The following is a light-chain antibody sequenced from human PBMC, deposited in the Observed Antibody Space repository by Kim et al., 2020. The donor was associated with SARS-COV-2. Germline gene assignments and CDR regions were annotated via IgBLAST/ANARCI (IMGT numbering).Light chain of an antibody. V-gene: IGLV3-19*01. Sequence: SSELTQDPAVSVALGQTVTITCQGDSLRLYYASWYQQKPGQAPLLVFYDKNSRPSGIPDRFSGSSSGNTASLTITGAQAEDEADYYCNSRDSSGYHVVFGGWPQLPVL. CDR2: DKN. J-gene: IGLJ2*01. CDR1: SLRLYY. CDR3: NSRDSSGYHVV.